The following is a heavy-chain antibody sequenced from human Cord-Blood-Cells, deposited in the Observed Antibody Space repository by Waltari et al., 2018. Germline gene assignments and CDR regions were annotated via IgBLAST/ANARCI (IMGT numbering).Heavy chain of an antibody. Sequence: QVQLQQWGAGLLKPSETLSLTCAVYGGSFSGYYWSWIRQPPGKGLEWIGEINHSGSTNYNPSLKSRVTISVDTSKNQFSLKLGSVTAADTAVYYCARRNWGWCAFDIWGQGTMVTDSS. J-gene: IGHJ3*02. D-gene: IGHD7-27*01. CDR3: ARRNWGWCAFDI. V-gene: IGHV4-34*01. CDR2: INHSGST. CDR1: GGSFSGYY.